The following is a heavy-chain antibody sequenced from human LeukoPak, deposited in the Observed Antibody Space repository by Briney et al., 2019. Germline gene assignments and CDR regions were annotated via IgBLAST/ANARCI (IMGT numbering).Heavy chain of an antibody. J-gene: IGHJ6*03. V-gene: IGHV4-34*01. CDR1: GGSFSGYY. CDR3: ARAVGGRTMVRGVSYYYYMDV. Sequence: PSETLSLTCAVYGGSFSGYYWSWIRQPPGKGLEWIGEINHSGSTNYNPSLKSRVTISVDTSKNQFSLKLSSVTAADTAVYYCARAVGGRTMVRGVSYYYYMDVWGKGTTVTVSS. D-gene: IGHD3-10*01. CDR2: INHSGST.